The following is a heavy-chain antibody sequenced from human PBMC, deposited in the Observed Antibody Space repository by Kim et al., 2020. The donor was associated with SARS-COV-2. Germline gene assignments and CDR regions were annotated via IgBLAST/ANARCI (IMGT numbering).Heavy chain of an antibody. J-gene: IGHJ6*02. D-gene: IGHD6-25*01. Sequence: TTYAPSGKGRFNVSRENSKNSLYLQMNSLKTEDTAVYYCARDTAAAMDVWGQGTTVTVSS. CDR2: T. CDR3: ARDTAAAMDV. V-gene: IGHV3-72*01.